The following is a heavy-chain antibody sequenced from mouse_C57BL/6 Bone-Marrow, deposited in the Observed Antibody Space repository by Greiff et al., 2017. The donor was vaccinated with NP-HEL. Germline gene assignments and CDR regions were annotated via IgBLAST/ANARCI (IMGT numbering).Heavy chain of an antibody. CDR1: GYTFTSYW. Sequence: QVQLKQPGAELVKPGASVKLSCKASGYTFTSYWMHWVKQRPGQGLEWIGMIHPNSGSTNYNAKFKSKATLTVDKSSSTAYMQLSSLTSEDSAVYYCARSDYGSSFDYWGQGTTLTVSS. CDR3: ARSDYGSSFDY. CDR2: IHPNSGST. D-gene: IGHD1-1*01. J-gene: IGHJ2*01. V-gene: IGHV1-64*01.